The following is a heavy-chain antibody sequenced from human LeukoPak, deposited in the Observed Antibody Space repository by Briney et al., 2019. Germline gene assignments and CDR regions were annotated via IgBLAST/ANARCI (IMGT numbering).Heavy chain of an antibody. J-gene: IGHJ4*02. CDR2: IIPIFGTA. D-gene: IGHD3-22*01. CDR1: GGTYSSYA. Sequence: SVKVSCKASGGTYSSYAISWVRQAPGQGLEWMGGIIPIFGTANYAQKFQGRVTITADESTSTAYMELSSLRSEDTAVYYCASSPFPYYYDSSGYYDYFDYWGQGTLVTVSS. CDR3: ASSPFPYYYDSSGYYDYFDY. V-gene: IGHV1-69*01.